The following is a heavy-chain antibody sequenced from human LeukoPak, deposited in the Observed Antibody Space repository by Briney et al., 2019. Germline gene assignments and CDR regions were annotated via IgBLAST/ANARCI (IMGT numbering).Heavy chain of an antibody. CDR2: ISGNGGVI. CDR3: ARDRINLTYCGGDCYSAFDI. CDR1: GFTFSDNY. J-gene: IGHJ3*02. Sequence: GGSLRLSCAASGFTFSDNYMTWVRQAPGKGLEWLSYISGNGGVIQYADSVKGRFTISRDNAKNSLFLQMNSLRAEDTAVYYCARDRINLTYCGGDCYSAFDIWGQGTMVTVSS. V-gene: IGHV3-11*04. D-gene: IGHD2-21*02.